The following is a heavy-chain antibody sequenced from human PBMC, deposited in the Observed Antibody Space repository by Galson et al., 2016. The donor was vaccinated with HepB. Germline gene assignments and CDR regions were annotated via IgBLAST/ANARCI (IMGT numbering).Heavy chain of an antibody. D-gene: IGHD6-13*01. CDR1: GFNFTSYA. CDR2: ISYDGSTE. CDR3: ARDKLVSSRWKWVLDYYYGMDV. J-gene: IGHJ6*02. Sequence: SLRLSCAASGFNFTSYAMHWVRQAPGKGLEWVAIISYDGSTEYYADSVKGRFTISRDNSKNTMYLQMNRLRAEDTAVYYCARDKLVSSRWKWVLDYYYGMDVRGQGTTVTVSS. V-gene: IGHV3-30*04.